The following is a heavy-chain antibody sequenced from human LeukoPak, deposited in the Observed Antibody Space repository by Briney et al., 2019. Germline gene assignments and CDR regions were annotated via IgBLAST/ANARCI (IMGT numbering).Heavy chain of an antibody. CDR3: AKGEAARQPYYYGMDV. CDR1: GFTFSSYG. D-gene: IGHD6-6*01. J-gene: IGHJ6*02. CDR2: ISGSGGST. Sequence: GRSLRLSCAASGFTFSSYGMPWVRQAPGKGPEWVSAISGSGGSTYYADSVKGRFTISRDNSKNTLYLQMNSLRAEDTAVYYCAKGEAARQPYYYGMDVWGQGTTVTVSS. V-gene: IGHV3-23*01.